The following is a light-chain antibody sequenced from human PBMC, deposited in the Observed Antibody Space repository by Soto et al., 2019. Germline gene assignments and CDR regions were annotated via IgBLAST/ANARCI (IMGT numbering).Light chain of an antibody. CDR3: AAWHDSLNGPV. J-gene: IGLJ3*02. Sequence: QSVLTQPPSASGTPGQRVTISCSGSSSNIGGNPVNWYQQLPGTAPKLLNYNNNQRPSGVPDRFSGAKSGTSASLAIRGLQFEDEADYYCAAWHDSLNGPVFGGGTKVTVL. CDR1: SSNIGGNP. V-gene: IGLV1-44*01. CDR2: NNN.